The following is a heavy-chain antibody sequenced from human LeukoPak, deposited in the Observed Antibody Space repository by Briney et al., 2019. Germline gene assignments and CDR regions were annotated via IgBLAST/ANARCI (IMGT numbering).Heavy chain of an antibody. CDR2: IYTSGST. CDR1: GGSISSYY. D-gene: IGHD3-3*01. V-gene: IGHV4-4*07. J-gene: IGHJ4*02. Sequence: SETLSLTCTVSGGSISSYYWSWIRQPAGKGLEWIGRIYTSGSTNYNPSLKSRVTMSVDTSKNQFSLRLSSVTAADTAVYYCARVGTIFGVVTSFDYWGQGTLVTVSS. CDR3: ARVGTIFGVVTSFDY.